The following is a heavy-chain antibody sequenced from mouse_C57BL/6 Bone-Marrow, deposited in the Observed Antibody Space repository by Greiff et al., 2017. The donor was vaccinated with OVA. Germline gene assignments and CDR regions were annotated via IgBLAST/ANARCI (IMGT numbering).Heavy chain of an antibody. D-gene: IGHD5-5*01. V-gene: IGHV1-75*01. CDR1: GYTFTDYY. J-gene: IGHJ3*01. Sequence: QVQLKESGPELVKPGASVKISCKASGYTFTDYYINWVKQRPGQGLEWIGWIFPGSGSTYYNEKFKGKATLTVDKSSSTAYMLLSSLTSEDSAVYFCARKGSYLPTEGFAYWGQGTLVTVSA. CDR3: ARKGSYLPTEGFAY. CDR2: IFPGSGST.